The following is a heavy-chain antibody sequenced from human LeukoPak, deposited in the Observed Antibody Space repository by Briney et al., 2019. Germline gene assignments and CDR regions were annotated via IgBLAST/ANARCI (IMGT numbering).Heavy chain of an antibody. CDR2: MNPNSGNT. J-gene: IGHJ4*02. CDR1: GYTFTSYD. CDR3: VRQIRFSTVTYYFDY. V-gene: IGHV1-8*01. D-gene: IGHD4-11*01. Sequence: ASVKVSCKASGYTFTSYDINWVRQATGQGLEWMGWMNPNSGNTGYAQKFQGRVTMTRNTSISTAYMELSSLRSEDTAVYYCVRQIRFSTVTYYFDYWGQGTLVTVSS.